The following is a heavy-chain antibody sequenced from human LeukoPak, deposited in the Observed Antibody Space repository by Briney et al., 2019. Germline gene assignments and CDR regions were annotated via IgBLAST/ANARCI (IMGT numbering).Heavy chain of an antibody. V-gene: IGHV4-59*08. D-gene: IGHD6-13*01. CDR1: GDSISRYY. Sequence: SETLSLTCTVSGDSISRYYWSWIRQPPGKGLEWIGYIFYSGSTNYNPSLESRVTISVDTSKNQFSLKLSSVTAADTAVYYCARGSSRRSSSRYYFDYWGQGTLVTVSS. CDR3: ARGSSRRSSSRYYFDY. J-gene: IGHJ4*02. CDR2: IFYSGST.